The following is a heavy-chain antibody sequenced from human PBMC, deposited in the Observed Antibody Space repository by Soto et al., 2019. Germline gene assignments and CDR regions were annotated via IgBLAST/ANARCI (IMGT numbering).Heavy chain of an antibody. CDR3: AKISWDYHGSGSFPHDAFDI. D-gene: IGHD3-10*01. V-gene: IGHV3-30*18. CDR2: ISYEGSNI. Sequence: GGSLRLSCAASGFSFMSYGMHWVRQAPGKGLEWVAVISYEGSNINYVHSVKGRFTISRDNSKNMLYLQMNSLKPEDTAVYYCAKISWDYHGSGSFPHDAFDIWGQGTMVTVSS. J-gene: IGHJ3*02. CDR1: GFSFMSYG.